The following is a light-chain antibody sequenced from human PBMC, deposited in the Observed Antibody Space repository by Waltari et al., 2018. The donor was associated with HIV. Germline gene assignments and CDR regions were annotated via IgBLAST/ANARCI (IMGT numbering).Light chain of an antibody. CDR1: SSDVGGYHY. Sequence: QSALTQPPSASRSPGQSLTISCTGTSSDVGGYHYVAWYQQHPGKAPKLMIYEVTKRPSGVPDRFSGSKSGNTASLTVSGLQAEDEAEYYCSSYVGSSNVVFGGGTKLTVL. V-gene: IGLV2-8*02. CDR2: EVT. CDR3: SSYVGSSNVV. J-gene: IGLJ2*01.